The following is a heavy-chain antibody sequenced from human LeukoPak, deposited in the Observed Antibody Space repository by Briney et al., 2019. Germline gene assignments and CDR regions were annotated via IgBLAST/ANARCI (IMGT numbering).Heavy chain of an antibody. CDR1: GSTFSSYV. V-gene: IGHV1-69*13. J-gene: IGHJ4*02. D-gene: IGHD3-3*01. Sequence: ASVKVSCKASGSTFSSYVISWVRQAPGQGLEWMGGIIPIFGTANYAQNFQGRVTITADDSTSTAYMALSTLRSEDTAVYYCARGPLRFLGGIDYWGQGTLVTVSS. CDR2: IIPIFGTA. CDR3: ARGPLRFLGGIDY.